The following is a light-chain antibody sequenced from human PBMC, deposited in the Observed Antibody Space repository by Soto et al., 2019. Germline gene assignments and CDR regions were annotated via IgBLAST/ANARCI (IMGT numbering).Light chain of an antibody. CDR1: QSVASSC. CDR3: QQCGGSPLFS. J-gene: IGKJ3*01. Sequence: EIVLTQSPGTLSLSPGERATLSCTAIQSVASSCLAWYQRKPGQAPRLLIHTTSIRATDIPDRFSGSGSGTDFTLTISRLEPEDSAVYYCQQCGGSPLFSFGPGTKVDNK. CDR2: TTS. V-gene: IGKV3-20*01.